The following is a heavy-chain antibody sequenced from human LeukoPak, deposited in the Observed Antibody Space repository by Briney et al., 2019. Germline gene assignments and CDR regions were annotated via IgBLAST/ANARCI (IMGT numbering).Heavy chain of an antibody. V-gene: IGHV4-30-2*01. CDR1: GGSISSGGYS. J-gene: IGHJ3*02. CDR3: ARGRSANYDDAFDI. D-gene: IGHD3-22*01. CDR2: IYRSGST. Sequence: PSETLSLTCAVSGGSISSGGYSWSWIRQPPGKGLEWIGYIYRSGSTYYNPSLKSRVTISVDRSKNQFSLKLSSVTAADTAVYYCARGRSANYDDAFDIWGQGTMVTVSS.